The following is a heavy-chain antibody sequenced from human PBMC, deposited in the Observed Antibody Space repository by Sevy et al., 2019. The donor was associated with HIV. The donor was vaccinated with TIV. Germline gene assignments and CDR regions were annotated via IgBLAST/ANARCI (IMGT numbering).Heavy chain of an antibody. J-gene: IGHJ4*02. CDR1: GYTFTSYG. V-gene: IGHV1-18*01. CDR2: ISAYNGNT. CDR3: ARDLSSYYYDSSGPGALFDY. D-gene: IGHD3-22*01. Sequence: ASVKVSCKASGYTFTSYGISWVRQAPGQGLEWMGWISAYNGNTNYAQKLQGRATMTTDTPTSTAYMVLRSLRSDDTAVYYCARDLSSYYYDSSGPGALFDYWGQGTLVTVSS.